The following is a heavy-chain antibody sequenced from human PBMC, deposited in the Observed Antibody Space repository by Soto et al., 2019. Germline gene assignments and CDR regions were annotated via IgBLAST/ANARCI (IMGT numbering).Heavy chain of an antibody. CDR1: GFTFSNAW. Sequence: GGSLRLSCAASGFTFSNAWMNWVRQAPGKGLEWVGRIKSKTDGGTTDYAAPVKGRFTISRDDSKNTLYLQMNNLKTEDTAVYYCTTGDNYYDSSGYYYGIGYWGQGTLVTVSS. D-gene: IGHD3-22*01. CDR2: IKSKTDGGTT. CDR3: TTGDNYYDSSGYYYGIGY. V-gene: IGHV3-15*07. J-gene: IGHJ4*02.